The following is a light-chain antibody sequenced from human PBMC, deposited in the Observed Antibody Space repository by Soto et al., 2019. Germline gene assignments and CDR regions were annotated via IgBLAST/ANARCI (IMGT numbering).Light chain of an antibody. J-gene: IGLJ1*01. CDR3: CSYAGSPRYV. CDR2: DVS. Sequence: QSALTQPRSVSGSPGQSVTISCTGTSSDVGGYNYVSWYQQHPGKAPKVMIYDVSERPSGVPDRFSGSKSGNTASLTTSGLQAEDEADYYCCSYAGSPRYVFGTGTKVTVL. CDR1: SSDVGGYNY. V-gene: IGLV2-11*01.